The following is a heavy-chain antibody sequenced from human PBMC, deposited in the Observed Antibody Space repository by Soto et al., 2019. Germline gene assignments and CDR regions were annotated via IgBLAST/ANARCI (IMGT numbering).Heavy chain of an antibody. Sequence: GALRLSCAASQFSFSSYWMHWVRQVPGKGPAWVSRINHDGSKTEYADSVKGRFTISRDNTNNTLYLQMNSLRVEDTAMYYCVREPWGFSGTWYDYWGQGTLVTVSS. CDR1: QFSFSSYW. CDR3: VREPWGFSGTWYDY. J-gene: IGHJ4*02. V-gene: IGHV3-74*01. CDR2: INHDGSKT. D-gene: IGHD6-13*01.